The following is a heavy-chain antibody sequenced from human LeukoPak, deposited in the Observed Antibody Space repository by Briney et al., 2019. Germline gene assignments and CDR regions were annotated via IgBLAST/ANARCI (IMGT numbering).Heavy chain of an antibody. J-gene: IGHJ4*02. CDR3: ARACSGSCPYYFDY. V-gene: IGHV3-21*01. CDR2: ISSSTSYI. Sequence: PGGSLRLSCAASGFTFSSYSMNWIRQAPGKGLEWVSSISSSTSYIYYADSVKGRFTISKDNAKNSLYLQMNSLRAEDTAVYYCARACSGSCPYYFDYWGQGTLVTVSS. D-gene: IGHD1-26*01. CDR1: GFTFSSYS.